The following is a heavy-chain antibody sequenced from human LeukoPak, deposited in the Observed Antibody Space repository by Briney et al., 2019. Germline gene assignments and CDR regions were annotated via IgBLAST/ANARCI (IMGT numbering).Heavy chain of an antibody. CDR2: ISGDGATT. J-gene: IGHJ4*02. Sequence: GGSLRLSCTASGFTFRNYAMSWVRQAPGKGLEWVSAISGDGATTYYADSVKGRFTISRDSSRNTLYLQMNSLRAEDTALYYCAKESPEFDYWGQGTLVTVSS. CDR3: AKESPEFDY. CDR1: GFTFRNYA. V-gene: IGHV3-23*01.